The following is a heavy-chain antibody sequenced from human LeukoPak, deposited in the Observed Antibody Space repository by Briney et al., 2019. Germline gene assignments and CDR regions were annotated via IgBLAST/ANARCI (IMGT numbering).Heavy chain of an antibody. CDR2: IKQDGNEK. CDR1: GFTFSTYW. V-gene: IGHV3-7*01. CDR3: ARDFVVRGEGDY. J-gene: IGHJ4*02. D-gene: IGHD3-10*01. Sequence: GGSLRLSCAASGFTFSTYWMSWVRQAPGKGLEWVANIKQDGNEKYYVDSVKGRFTISRDNTKNSLYLQMNSLRAEDTAVYYCARDFVVRGEGDYWGQGTLVTVSS.